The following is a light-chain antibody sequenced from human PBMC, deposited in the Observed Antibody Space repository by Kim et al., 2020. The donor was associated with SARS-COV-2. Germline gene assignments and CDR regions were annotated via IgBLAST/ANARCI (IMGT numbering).Light chain of an antibody. J-gene: IGKJ4*01. V-gene: IGKV3-20*01. CDR3: QQYDSSPLT. CDR1: QSISNNH. Sequence: EIVLTQSPGTLSLSPGERATLSCRASQSISNNHLAWYQQKPGQAPRLLLSGVSRRATDIPDGFSGSGSGTDFTLSISGLEPDDFAVYYCQQYDSSPLTFGGGTKVDIK. CDR2: GVS.